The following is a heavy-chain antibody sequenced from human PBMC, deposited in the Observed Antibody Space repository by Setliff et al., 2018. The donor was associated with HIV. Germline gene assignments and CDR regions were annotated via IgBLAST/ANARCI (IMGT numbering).Heavy chain of an antibody. CDR2: ISGSGATT. Sequence: GGSLRLSCAASEFTFNIYAMSWVRQAPGKGLEWVSGISGSGATTNYADSVKGRFTISRDNAKNSLYLQMNSLRAEDTAVYYCARDGTTFLAAMDVWGKGTTVTVSS. CDR1: EFTFNIYA. J-gene: IGHJ6*03. CDR3: ARDGTTFLAAMDV. V-gene: IGHV3-23*01. D-gene: IGHD3-3*02.